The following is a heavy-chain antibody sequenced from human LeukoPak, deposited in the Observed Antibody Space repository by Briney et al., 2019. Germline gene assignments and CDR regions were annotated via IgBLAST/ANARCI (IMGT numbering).Heavy chain of an antibody. CDR3: AREGYCSSTSCYTGAYYYYYYMDV. Sequence: ASVKVSCKASGYTFTSYGISWVRQAPGQGLEWMGWISAYNGNTNYAQKLQGRVTMTKDTSRRTAYMELRSLRSDDTAVYYCAREGYCSSTSCYTGAYYYYYYMDVWGKGTTVTVSS. CDR1: GYTFTSYG. CDR2: ISAYNGNT. J-gene: IGHJ6*03. V-gene: IGHV1-18*01. D-gene: IGHD2-2*02.